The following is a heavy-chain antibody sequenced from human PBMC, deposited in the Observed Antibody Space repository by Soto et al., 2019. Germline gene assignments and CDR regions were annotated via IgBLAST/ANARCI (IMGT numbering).Heavy chain of an antibody. CDR2: INHSGST. CDR1: GGSFSGYY. CDR3: ARGYCSSTSCYAGIPGSWFDP. Sequence: SETLSLTCAVYGGSFSGYYWSWIRQPPGKGLEWIGDINHSGSTNYNPSLKSRVTISVDTSKNQFSLKLSSVTAADTAVYYCARGYCSSTSCYAGIPGSWFDPWGQGTLVT. D-gene: IGHD2-2*01. V-gene: IGHV4-34*01. J-gene: IGHJ5*02.